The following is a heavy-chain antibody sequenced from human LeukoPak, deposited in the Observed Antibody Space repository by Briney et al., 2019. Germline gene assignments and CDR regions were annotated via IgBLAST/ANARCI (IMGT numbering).Heavy chain of an antibody. J-gene: IGHJ4*02. V-gene: IGHV3-23*01. Sequence: GGSLRLSCAASGFTFSSYAMSWVRQAPGKGLEWASAISGSGGSTYYADSVKGRFTISRDNSKNTLYLQMNGLRAEDTAVYYCAKRITMVRGVTCYFDYWGQGTLVTVSS. CDR2: ISGSGGST. CDR3: AKRITMVRGVTCYFDY. CDR1: GFTFSSYA. D-gene: IGHD3-10*01.